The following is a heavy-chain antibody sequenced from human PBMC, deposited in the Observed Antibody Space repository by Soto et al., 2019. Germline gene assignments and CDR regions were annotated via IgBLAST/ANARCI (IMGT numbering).Heavy chain of an antibody. CDR2: IIPIFGTA. CDR3: ARRGDGYNSYFDY. J-gene: IGHJ4*02. V-gene: IGHV1-69*01. CDR1: GGTFSSYA. D-gene: IGHD5-18*01. Sequence: QVQLVQSGAEVKKPGSSVKVSCKASGGTFSSYAISWVRQAPGQGLEWMGGIIPIFGTANYAQNFQGRDTITADESTSRDCMELSSLRAEDTAVYYCARRGDGYNSYFDYWGQGSLVTVDS.